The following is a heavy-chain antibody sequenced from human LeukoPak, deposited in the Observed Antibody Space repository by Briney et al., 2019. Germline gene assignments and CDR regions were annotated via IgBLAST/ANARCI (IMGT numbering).Heavy chain of an antibody. CDR3: ARGLRDSSGREYFQH. CDR1: GYTFTSYG. V-gene: IGHV1-18*01. D-gene: IGHD3-22*01. J-gene: IGHJ1*01. CDR2: ISAYNGNT. Sequence: ASVKVSCKASGYTFTSYGISWVRQAPGQGLEWMGWISAYNGNTNYAQKLQGRVTMTTDTSTSTAYMELRSPRSDDTAVYYCARGLRDSSGREYFQHWGQGTLVTVSS.